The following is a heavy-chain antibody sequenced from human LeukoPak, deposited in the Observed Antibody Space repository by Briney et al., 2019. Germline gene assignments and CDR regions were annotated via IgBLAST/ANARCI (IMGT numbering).Heavy chain of an antibody. CDR3: ARETHWTGRNYYYMDV. D-gene: IGHD3/OR15-3a*01. J-gene: IGHJ6*03. Sequence: GGSLRLSCAGSGFTFSIYAMTWVRQAPGKGLEWVANIKQDGSEKYYVDSVKGRFTISRDNAKNSLYLQMNSLRAEDTAVYYCARETHWTGRNYYYMDVWGKGTTVTVSS. V-gene: IGHV3-7*01. CDR2: IKQDGSEK. CDR1: GFTFSIYA.